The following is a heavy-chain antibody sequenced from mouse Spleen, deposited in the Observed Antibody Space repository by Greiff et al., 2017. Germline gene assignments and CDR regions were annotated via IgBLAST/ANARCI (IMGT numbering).Heavy chain of an antibody. V-gene: IGHV5-17*02. Sequence: EVKVEESGGGLVQPGGSRKLSCAASGFTFSSFGMHWVRQAPEKGLEWVAYISSGSSTIYYADTVKGRFTISRDNPKNTLFLQMTSLRSEDTAMYYCARSTLVATDYWGQGTTLTVSS. J-gene: IGHJ2*01. CDR1: GFTFSSFG. CDR3: ARSTLVATDY. CDR2: ISSGSSTI. D-gene: IGHD1-1*01.